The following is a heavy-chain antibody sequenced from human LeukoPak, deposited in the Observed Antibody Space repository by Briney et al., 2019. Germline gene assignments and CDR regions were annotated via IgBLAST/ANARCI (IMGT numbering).Heavy chain of an antibody. V-gene: IGHV3-23*01. D-gene: IGHD6-13*01. Sequence: GGSLRLSCAVSGFTFSSEAMGWVRQLPGGGLEWVSTISPAGGTTYYAESMKGRFTISRDNAKNSLYLQMNSLRAEDTALYYCAKGPQGGIAAAGTIYWGQGTLVTVSS. CDR2: ISPAGGTT. J-gene: IGHJ4*02. CDR3: AKGPQGGIAAAGTIY. CDR1: GFTFSSEA.